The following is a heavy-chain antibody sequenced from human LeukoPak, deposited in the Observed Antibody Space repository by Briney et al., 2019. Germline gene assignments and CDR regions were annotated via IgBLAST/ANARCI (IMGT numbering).Heavy chain of an antibody. J-gene: IGHJ6*01. V-gene: IGHV1-46*01. CDR1: GYTFTSYY. D-gene: IGHD3-10*01. CDR2: INPSGGSI. Sequence: GVSLKVSCKASGYTFTSYYMHWVRQAPGHGLEWMGIINPSGGSINYAQKFQGRVTMTRDTSTSTVYMELSSLRSEDTAVYYCARDGVRGVSRPVRAGALRHYYGMDVWGQGTTVTVSS. CDR3: ARDGVRGVSRPVRAGALRHYYGMDV.